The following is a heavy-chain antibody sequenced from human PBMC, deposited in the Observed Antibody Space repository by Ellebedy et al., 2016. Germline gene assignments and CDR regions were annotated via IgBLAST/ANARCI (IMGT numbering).Heavy chain of an antibody. CDR3: AKDRGLSGSYYVLDY. CDR2: ISSSSSSI. Sequence: GGSLRLSCAASGFTFSTYSMHWVRQAPGKGLEWVSYISSSSSSIHYADSVKGRFTISRDNAKNSLYLQMNSLRDEDTAVYYCAKDRGLSGSYYVLDYWGQGTLVTVSS. D-gene: IGHD3-10*01. CDR1: GFTFSTYS. V-gene: IGHV3-48*02. J-gene: IGHJ4*02.